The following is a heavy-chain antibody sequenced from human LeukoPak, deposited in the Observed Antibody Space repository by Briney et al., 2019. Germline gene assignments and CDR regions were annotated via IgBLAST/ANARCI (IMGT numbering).Heavy chain of an antibody. D-gene: IGHD1-26*01. CDR3: VRDHLVVGGDETGSYYSYNGMDA. Sequence: TGGSLRLSCAASGFTFSTYDMHWVRQAPGKGLEWVSGITSSGETIDYADSVKGRFIISRDNVKGSLHLQMNSLRAEDTAVYYCVRDHLVVGGDETGSYYSYNGMDAWGQGTTVIVSS. CDR2: ITSSGETI. V-gene: IGHV3-48*03. CDR1: GFTFSTYD. J-gene: IGHJ6*02.